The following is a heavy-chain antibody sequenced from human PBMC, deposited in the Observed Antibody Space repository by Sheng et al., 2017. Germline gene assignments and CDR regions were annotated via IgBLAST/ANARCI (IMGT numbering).Heavy chain of an antibody. V-gene: IGHV3-30*04. D-gene: IGHD3-22*01. CDR2: ISYDGSNK. CDR3: ARDQVYDSSGYYWSDAFD. J-gene: IGHJ3*01. Sequence: QVQLVESGGGVVQPGRSLRLSCAASGFTFSSYAMHWVRQAPGKGLEWVAVISYDGSNKYYADSVKGRFTISRDNSKNTLYLQMNSLRAEDTAVYYCARDQVYDSSGYYWSDAFD. CDR1: GFTFSSYA.